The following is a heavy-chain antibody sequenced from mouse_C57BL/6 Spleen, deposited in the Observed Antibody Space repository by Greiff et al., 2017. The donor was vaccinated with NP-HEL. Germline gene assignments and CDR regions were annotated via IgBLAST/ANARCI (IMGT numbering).Heavy chain of an antibody. Sequence: QVQLQQPGAELVMPGASVKLSCKASGYTFTSYWMHWVKQRPGQGLEWIGEIDPSDSYTNYNQKFKGKSTLTVDTSSSTAYMQLSSLTSEDSAVYYCARAWDWYFDVWGTGTTVTVSS. V-gene: IGHV1-69*01. CDR2: IDPSDSYT. CDR3: ARAWDWYFDV. J-gene: IGHJ1*03. D-gene: IGHD4-1*01. CDR1: GYTFTSYW.